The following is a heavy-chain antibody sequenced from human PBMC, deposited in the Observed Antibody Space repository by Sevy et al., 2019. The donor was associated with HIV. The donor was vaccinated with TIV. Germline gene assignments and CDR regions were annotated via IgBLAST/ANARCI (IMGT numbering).Heavy chain of an antibody. V-gene: IGHV3-21*01. CDR1: GFTFSSYT. J-gene: IGHJ4*02. CDR3: ARDQNCHGSGSYDY. D-gene: IGHD3-10*01. CDR2: ISSGSSYI. Sequence: GGSLRLSCAASGFTFSSYTMNWVRQAPGKGLEWVSSISSGSSYIYYADSLKGRFTFSRDNAKNSLYLQMNSLRAEDTALYYCARDQNCHGSGSYDYWGQGTLVTVSS.